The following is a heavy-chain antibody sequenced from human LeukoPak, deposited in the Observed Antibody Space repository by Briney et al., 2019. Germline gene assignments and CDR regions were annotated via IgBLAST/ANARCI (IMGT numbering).Heavy chain of an antibody. CDR1: GGSISSYY. D-gene: IGHD6-19*01. CDR2: IYYSGST. J-gene: IGHJ4*02. V-gene: IGHV4-59*01. CDR3: AGDEGSSGWYFS. Sequence: SETLSLTCTVSGGSISSYYWSWIRQPPGKGLEWIGYIYYSGSTNYNPSLKSRVTISVDTSKNQFSLKLSSVTAADTAVYYCAGDEGSSGWYFSWGQGTLVTVSS.